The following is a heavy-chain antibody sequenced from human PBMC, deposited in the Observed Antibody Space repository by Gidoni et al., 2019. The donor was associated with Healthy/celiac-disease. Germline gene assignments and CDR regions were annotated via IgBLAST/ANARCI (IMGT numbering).Heavy chain of an antibody. CDR2: IYHSGST. Sequence: QVQLQESGPGLVKPSETLSLTCAVSGYSISSGYYWGWIRQPPGKGLEWIGSIYHSGSTYYNPSLKSRVTISVDTSKNQFSLKLSSVTAADTAVYYCARGGPGRPGGYYYYYGMDVWGQGTTVTVSS. D-gene: IGHD3-16*01. V-gene: IGHV4-38-2*01. J-gene: IGHJ6*02. CDR1: GYSISSGYY. CDR3: ARGGPGRPGGYYYYYGMDV.